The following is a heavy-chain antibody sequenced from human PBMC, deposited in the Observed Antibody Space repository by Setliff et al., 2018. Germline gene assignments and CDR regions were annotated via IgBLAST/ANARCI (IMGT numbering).Heavy chain of an antibody. CDR2: IYYSGST. V-gene: IGHV4-31*03. D-gene: IGHD3-22*01. CDR3: ARIEYYYDSSTSKGFDY. J-gene: IGHJ4*02. Sequence: SETLSLTCTVSGGSISSGGYYWSWIRQHPGKGLEWIGYIYYSGSTYYNPSLKSRVTISVDTSKNQFSLKLSSVTAADTAVNYCARIEYYYDSSTSKGFDYWGQGTLVTVSS. CDR1: GGSISSGGYY.